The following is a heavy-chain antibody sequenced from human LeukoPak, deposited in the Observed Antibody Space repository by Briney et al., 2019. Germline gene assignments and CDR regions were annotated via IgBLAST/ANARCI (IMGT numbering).Heavy chain of an antibody. V-gene: IGHV1-2*02. CDR3: ARDKDTAMVYGVTAIGY. CDR1: GYTFTGYY. CDR2: INPNSGGT. D-gene: IGHD5-18*01. Sequence: PEASVKVSCKASGYTFTGYYMHWVRQAPGQGLEWMGWINPNSGGTNYAQKFQGRVTMTRDTSISTAYMELSRLRSDDTAVYYCARDKDTAMVYGVTAIGYWGQGTLVTVSS. J-gene: IGHJ4*02.